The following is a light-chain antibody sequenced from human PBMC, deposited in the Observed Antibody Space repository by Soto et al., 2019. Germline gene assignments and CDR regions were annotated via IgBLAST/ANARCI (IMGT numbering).Light chain of an antibody. CDR1: SSDVGGYNY. J-gene: IGLJ1*01. V-gene: IGLV2-11*01. CDR3: CSYAGSPRYV. CDR2: DVS. Sequence: QSALTQPRSVSGSPGQSVTISCTGTSSDVGGYNYVSWYQQHPGKAPKVMIDDVSARPPGVPDRFSGSKSGNTASLTISGLQAEDEDDYSCCSYAGSPRYVLGTGTKLTVL.